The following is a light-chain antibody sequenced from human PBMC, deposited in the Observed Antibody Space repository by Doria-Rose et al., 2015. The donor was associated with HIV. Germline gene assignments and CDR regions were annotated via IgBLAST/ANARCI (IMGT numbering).Light chain of an antibody. CDR3: YSTDSSGNHRV. CDR1: ALPQKY. J-gene: IGLJ2*01. Sequence: QPPSVSVSPGQTARITCSGDALPQKYAYWYQQKSGQAPVLVIYEDSRRPSGIPERFSGSSSGTLATLTISGAQVEDEADYYCYSTDSSGNHRVFGGGTKVTVL. CDR2: EDS. V-gene: IGLV3-10*01.